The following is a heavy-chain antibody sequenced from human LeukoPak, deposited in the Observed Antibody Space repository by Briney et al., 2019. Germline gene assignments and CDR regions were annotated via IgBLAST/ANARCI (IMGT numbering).Heavy chain of an antibody. CDR3: AKESPHYDY. CDR1: GFTFTNYA. CDR2: ISGNSIST. J-gene: IGHJ4*02. Sequence: GGSLRLSCAASGFTFTNYAMSWVRQAPGKGLEWVSVISGNSISTYYADSVKGRFTISRDNSKSTLYLQMNSLRAEDTAVYYCAKESPHYDYWGQGTLVTVSS. V-gene: IGHV3-23*01.